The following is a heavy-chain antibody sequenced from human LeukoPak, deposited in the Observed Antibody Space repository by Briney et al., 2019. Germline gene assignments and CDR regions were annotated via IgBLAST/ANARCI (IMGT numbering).Heavy chain of an antibody. V-gene: IGHV4-59*12. CDR3: ARGRSSSWYPPPASRGQIRFDP. D-gene: IGHD6-13*01. J-gene: IGHJ5*02. CDR2: IYYSGST. Sequence: PSETLSLTCTVSGGSISSYYWSWIRQPPGKGLEWIGYIYYSGSTNYNPSLKSRVTISVDTSKNQFSLKLSSVTAADTAVYYCARGRSSSWYPPPASRGQIRFDPWGQGTLVTVSS. CDR1: GGSISSYY.